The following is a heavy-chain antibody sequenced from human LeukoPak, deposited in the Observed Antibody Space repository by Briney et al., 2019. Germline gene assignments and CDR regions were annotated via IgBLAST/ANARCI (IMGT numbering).Heavy chain of an antibody. Sequence: TGGSLRLSCAASGFTFSSHWMSWVRQAPGKGREWVGNIKEDGREKNYVDSVKGRFTISRDNAKNSLYLQMSSLRAEDTAMYYCATDRQLAYWGQGTLVTVSS. CDR2: IKEDGREK. CDR3: ATDRQLAY. D-gene: IGHD6-13*01. CDR1: GFTFSSHW. V-gene: IGHV3-7*04. J-gene: IGHJ4*02.